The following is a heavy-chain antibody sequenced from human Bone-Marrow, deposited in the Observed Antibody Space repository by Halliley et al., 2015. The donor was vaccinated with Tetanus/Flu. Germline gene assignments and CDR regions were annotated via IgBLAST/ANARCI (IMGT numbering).Heavy chain of an antibody. CDR3: ARAYGVWPVIGYNGLDV. Sequence: TLSLTCTVSGGSVSSGTFYWNWIRQSPGKGLEWLGYAYFSGSTNYNPSLKSRVTVSVDTANNQFSLSLKSVTAADTAVYYCARAYGVWPVIGYNGLDVWGQGTAVTVSS. CDR2: AYFSGST. D-gene: IGHD2-8*01. V-gene: IGHV4-61*01. CDR1: GGSVSSGTFY. J-gene: IGHJ6*02.